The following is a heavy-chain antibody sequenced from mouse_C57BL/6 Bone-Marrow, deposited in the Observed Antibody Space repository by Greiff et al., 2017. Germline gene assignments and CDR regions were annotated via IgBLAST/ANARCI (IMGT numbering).Heavy chain of an antibody. Sequence: QVQLQQPGAELVKPGASVKMSCKASGYTFTSYWITWVKQRPGQGLEWIGDIYPGSGSTNYNEKFKSKDTLTVDTASSTAYMQLSSLTSEDSAVYYCARPYYSNYWYFDVWGTGTTVTVSS. D-gene: IGHD2-5*01. CDR3: ARPYYSNYWYFDV. CDR1: GYTFTSYW. CDR2: IYPGSGST. J-gene: IGHJ1*03. V-gene: IGHV1-55*01.